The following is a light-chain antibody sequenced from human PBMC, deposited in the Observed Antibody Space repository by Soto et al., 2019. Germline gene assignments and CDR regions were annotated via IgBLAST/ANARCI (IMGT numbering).Light chain of an antibody. Sequence: EIVLTQSPGTLSLSPGERATLSCRASQSGYSNFLAWYQQKPGQAPRLLMYRASFRATGIPDRCSGSGSGTDFTLTISRLEPEDFAVYYWQRYGRSWTFGQGTKVEIK. CDR2: RAS. J-gene: IGKJ1*01. V-gene: IGKV3-20*01. CDR3: QRYGRSWT. CDR1: QSGYSNF.